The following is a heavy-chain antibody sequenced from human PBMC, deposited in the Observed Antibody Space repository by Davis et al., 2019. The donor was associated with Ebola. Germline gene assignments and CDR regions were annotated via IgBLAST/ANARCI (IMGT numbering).Heavy chain of an antibody. D-gene: IGHD5-24*01. CDR3: ARNHRDRPFGMATIS. J-gene: IGHJ4*02. V-gene: IGHV1-2*02. CDR2: INPNSGGT. Sequence: ASVKVSCKASGYTFTSYGISWVRQAPGQGLEWMGWINPNSGGTNYAQKFQGRVTMTRDTSISTAYMELSRLRSDDTAVYYCARNHRDRPFGMATISWGQGTLVTVSS. CDR1: GYTFTSYG.